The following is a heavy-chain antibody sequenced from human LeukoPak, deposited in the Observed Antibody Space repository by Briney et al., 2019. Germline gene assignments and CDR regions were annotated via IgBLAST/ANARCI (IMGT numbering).Heavy chain of an antibody. V-gene: IGHV4-61*02. Sequence: SETLSLTCTGSCGYISSGRYCLSWIRPPAGKGLEWIGRFYTIGSTNSNSTLNSRVTISVDTAKNHFSVKLSSGTVAATAVYYCARGTSPIVVVVDATRDHWFDPWGQGTLVTVSP. D-gene: IGHD2-15*01. J-gene: IGHJ5*02. CDR2: FYTIGST. CDR3: ARGTSPIVVVVDATRDHWFDP. CDR1: CGYISSGRYC.